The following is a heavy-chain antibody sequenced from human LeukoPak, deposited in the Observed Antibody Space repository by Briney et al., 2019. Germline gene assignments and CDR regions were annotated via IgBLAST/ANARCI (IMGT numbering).Heavy chain of an antibody. CDR2: ISGSGGST. CDR1: GFTFSSYA. V-gene: IGHV3-23*01. Sequence: GGSLRLSCAASGFTFSSYAMSWVRQAPGKGLEWVSAISGSGGSTYYADSVKGRFTISRDNSKNPLYLQMNSLRAEDTAVYYCAKPTSDQYYFDYWGQGTLVTVSS. J-gene: IGHJ4*02. CDR3: AKPTSDQYYFDY.